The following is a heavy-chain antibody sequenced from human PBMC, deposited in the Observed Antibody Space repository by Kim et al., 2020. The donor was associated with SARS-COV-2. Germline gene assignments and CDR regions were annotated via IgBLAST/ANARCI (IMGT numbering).Heavy chain of an antibody. CDR1: GFTFSGYW. Sequence: GGSLRLSCVASGFTFSGYWMAWVRQFPGKGLEWVADIRTDGSLTFHVDSVKGRFTVSRDNSKNSLYLQMNSLRPEDTAVYYCARVDGWRSGDYLGQGTL. CDR2: IRTDGSLT. J-gene: IGHJ4*02. D-gene: IGHD6-19*01. CDR3: ARVDGWRSGDY. V-gene: IGHV3-7*04.